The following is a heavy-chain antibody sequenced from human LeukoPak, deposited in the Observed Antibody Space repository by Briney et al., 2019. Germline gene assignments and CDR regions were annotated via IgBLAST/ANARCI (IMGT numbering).Heavy chain of an antibody. CDR3: ARHMTTANNWFDP. D-gene: IGHD4-17*01. V-gene: IGHV1-2*02. CDR2: INPNSGGT. CDR1: GYTFTGYY. J-gene: IGHJ5*02. Sequence: ASVKVSCKASGYTFTGYYMHWVRQAPGQGLEWMGWINPNSGGTNCEQKFQGRVIMTRDTSISTVYMELSRLRFDDTAVYYCARHMTTANNWFDPWGQGTLVTVSS.